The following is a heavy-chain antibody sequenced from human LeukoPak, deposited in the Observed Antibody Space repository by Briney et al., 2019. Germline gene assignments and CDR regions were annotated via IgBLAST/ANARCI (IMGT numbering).Heavy chain of an antibody. Sequence: SETLSLTCAVYGGSFSGYYWSWIRQPPGKGLEWIGEINHSGSTNYNPSLKSRVTIPVDTSKNQFSLKLSSVTAADTAVYYCARVRRGYYGSGSYYNGHWFDPWGQGTLVTVSS. J-gene: IGHJ5*02. D-gene: IGHD3-10*01. V-gene: IGHV4-34*01. CDR2: INHSGST. CDR1: GGSFSGYY. CDR3: ARVRRGYYGSGSYYNGHWFDP.